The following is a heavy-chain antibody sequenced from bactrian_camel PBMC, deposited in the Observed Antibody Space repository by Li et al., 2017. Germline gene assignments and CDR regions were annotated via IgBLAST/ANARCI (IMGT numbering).Heavy chain of an antibody. CDR3: AAWFGASCRWTDFRY. CDR1: RYTGNGYC. Sequence: VQLVESGGGSVQAGGSLRLSCAASRYTGNGYCMGWFRQAPGKEREEVAAIHTGDGGGSTYYADSVFGRVTITQDNAKNTVYLQMDSLKPEDTAMYYCAAWFGASCRWTDFRYWGQGTQVTVS. J-gene: IGHJ6*01. CDR2: IHTGDGGGST. D-gene: IGHD6*01. V-gene: IGHV3S40*01.